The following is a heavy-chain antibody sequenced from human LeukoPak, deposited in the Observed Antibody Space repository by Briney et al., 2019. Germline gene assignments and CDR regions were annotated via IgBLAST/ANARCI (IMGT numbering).Heavy chain of an antibody. D-gene: IGHD3-22*01. Sequence: GGSLRLSCAASGFTFSSYSMNWVRQAPGKGLEWVSSTSSSSSYIYYADSVKGRFTISRDNAKNSLYLQMNSLRAEDTAVYYCARVYDSSGYYSAFDIWGQGTMVTVSS. CDR3: ARVYDSSGYYSAFDI. J-gene: IGHJ3*02. V-gene: IGHV3-21*01. CDR1: GFTFSSYS. CDR2: TSSSSSYI.